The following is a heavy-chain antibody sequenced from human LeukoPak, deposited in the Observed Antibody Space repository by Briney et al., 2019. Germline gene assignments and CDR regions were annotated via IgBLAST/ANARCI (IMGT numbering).Heavy chain of an antibody. J-gene: IGHJ3*02. D-gene: IGHD5-12*01. V-gene: IGHV3-11*01. Sequence: PRGSLRLSCAPSGLTCSDYYMSWIRKTPGKRREWVSYISSKGSTIHYADSVKGRFTISRDNAKSSLYLQMNSLRAEDTAVYYCARDGCGYSGYDDDAFDIWGQGTMVTVSS. CDR1: GLTCSDYY. CDR3: ARDGCGYSGYDDDAFDI. CDR2: ISSKGSTI.